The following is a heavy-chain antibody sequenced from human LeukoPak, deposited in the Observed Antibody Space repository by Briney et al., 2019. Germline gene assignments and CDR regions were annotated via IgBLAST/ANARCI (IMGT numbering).Heavy chain of an antibody. CDR1: GFTFSGYS. Sequence: GGSLRLSCAASGFTFSGYSMNWVRQAPGKGLEWVSYISSSSNKIYYVDSVKGRFTTSRDNAKNSLYLQMNSLRAEDTAVYYCARATQYCSGGRCYDTWFDPWGQGTLVTVSS. J-gene: IGHJ5*02. CDR2: ISSSSNKI. CDR3: ARATQYCSGGRCYDTWFDP. D-gene: IGHD2-15*01. V-gene: IGHV3-48*04.